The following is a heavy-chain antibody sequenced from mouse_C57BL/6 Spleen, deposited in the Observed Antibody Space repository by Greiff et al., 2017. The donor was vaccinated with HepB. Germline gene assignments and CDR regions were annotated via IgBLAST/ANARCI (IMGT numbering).Heavy chain of an antibody. J-gene: IGHJ2*01. CDR3: ARKGDYDVGNFDY. V-gene: IGHV2-2*01. Sequence: VKLQESGPGLVQPSQSLSITCTVSGFSLTSYGVHWVRQSPGKGLEWLGAIWSGGSTDYNAAFISRLSISKDNSKSQVFFKMNSLQADDTAIYYCARKGDYDVGNFDYWGQGTTLTVSS. D-gene: IGHD2-4*01. CDR2: IWSGGST. CDR1: GFSLTSYG.